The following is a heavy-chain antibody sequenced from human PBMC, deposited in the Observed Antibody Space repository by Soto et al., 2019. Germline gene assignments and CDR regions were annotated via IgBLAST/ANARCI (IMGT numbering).Heavy chain of an antibody. CDR2: INAGNGNT. Sequence: QVQLVQSGAEVKKPGASVKVSCKASGYTFTSYAMHWVRQAPGQRLEWMGWINAGNGNTKYSQKFQGRVTITRDTSASTAYMEQSSLRSEDTAVYYCARYYYDSSGYWYFDLWGRGTLVTVSS. V-gene: IGHV1-3*01. CDR3: ARYYYDSSGYWYFDL. J-gene: IGHJ2*01. D-gene: IGHD3-22*01. CDR1: GYTFTSYA.